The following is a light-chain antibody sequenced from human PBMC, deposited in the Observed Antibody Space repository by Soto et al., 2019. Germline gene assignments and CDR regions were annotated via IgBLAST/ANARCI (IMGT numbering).Light chain of an antibody. J-gene: IGLJ2*01. CDR1: ISDIGTYYY. Sequence: QSALTQPPSASGSPGQSVTISCTGTISDIGTYYYVSWYQQHPGKAPKLIIYEVSERPSGVPDRVSGSKSGNTASLTVSGLQVEDEAHYYCSSYAGTKTLVFGGGTKLTVL. V-gene: IGLV2-8*01. CDR2: EVS. CDR3: SSYAGTKTLV.